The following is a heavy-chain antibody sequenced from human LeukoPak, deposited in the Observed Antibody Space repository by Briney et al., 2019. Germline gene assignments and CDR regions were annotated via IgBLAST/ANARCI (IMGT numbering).Heavy chain of an antibody. CDR3: ARTPTNCGGDCYADNWFDP. CDR1: GFTFSSYE. V-gene: IGHV3-48*03. Sequence: GGSLRLSCAASGFTFSSYEMNWVRQAPGKGLEWVSYISSSGSNKYYADSVKGRFTISRDNAKKSLYLQMNSLRAEDTAVYYCARTPTNCGGDCYADNWFDPGGQGTLVTVSS. CDR2: ISSSGSNK. J-gene: IGHJ5*02. D-gene: IGHD2-21*02.